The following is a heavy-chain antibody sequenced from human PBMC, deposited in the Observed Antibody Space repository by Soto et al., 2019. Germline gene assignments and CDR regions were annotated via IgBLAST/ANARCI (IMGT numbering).Heavy chain of an antibody. CDR3: AGRIFDI. CDR1: GFTFRSYW. D-gene: IGHD1-26*01. Sequence: GGSLRLSCVASGFTFRSYWMAWVRQAPGKGLEWVANIKEDGSERYYADSVKGRFTISRDNAKDSVYLQMNSPTAEDTAMYYCAGRIFDIWGQGTMVTVS. CDR2: IKEDGSER. J-gene: IGHJ3*02. V-gene: IGHV3-7*01.